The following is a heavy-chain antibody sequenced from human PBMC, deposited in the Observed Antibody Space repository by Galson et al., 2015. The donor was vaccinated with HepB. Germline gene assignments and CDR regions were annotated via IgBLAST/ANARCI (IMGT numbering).Heavy chain of an antibody. CDR3: ARAPTAAPLGYHMDV. CDR1: GFTFSAHA. Sequence: SLRLSCAASGFTFSAHALHWVRQAPGKGLEWEAVISHDGNSKYYADSVKGRFTISRDNSKNTLYLEVNSVRLEDTAVYYCARAPTAAPLGYHMDVWGRGTTVTVSS. D-gene: IGHD2-2*01. CDR2: ISHDGNSK. J-gene: IGHJ6*03. V-gene: IGHV3-30-3*01.